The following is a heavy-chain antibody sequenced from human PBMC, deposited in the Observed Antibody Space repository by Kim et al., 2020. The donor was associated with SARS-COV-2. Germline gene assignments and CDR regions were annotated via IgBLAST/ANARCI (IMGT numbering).Heavy chain of an antibody. Sequence: SETLSLTCTVSGGSISSHYWYWIRQPPGKGLEWIGYIYYSGSTNNNPSLKSRVTIAVDTSKNQFSLKLTSVTAADTAVYYCAKLGYCRSASCREFDPWG. V-gene: IGHV4-59*08. J-gene: IGHJ5*02. CDR1: GGSISSHY. D-gene: IGHD2-2*03. CDR3: AKLGYCRSASCREFDP. CDR2: IYYSGST.